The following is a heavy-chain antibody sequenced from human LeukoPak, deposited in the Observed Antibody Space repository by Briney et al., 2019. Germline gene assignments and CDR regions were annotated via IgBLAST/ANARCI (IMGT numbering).Heavy chain of an antibody. J-gene: IGHJ6*03. V-gene: IGHV4-61*02. CDR1: GGSISSGSYY. Sequence: SETLSLTCTVSGGSISSGSYYWSWIRQPAGKGLEWIGRIYTSGSTNYNPSLKSRVTISVDTSKNQFSLKLSSVTAADTAVYYCARDSVVVAAGGPTYYYYYMDVWGKGTTVTISS. D-gene: IGHD2-15*01. CDR2: IYTSGST. CDR3: ARDSVVVAAGGPTYYYYYMDV.